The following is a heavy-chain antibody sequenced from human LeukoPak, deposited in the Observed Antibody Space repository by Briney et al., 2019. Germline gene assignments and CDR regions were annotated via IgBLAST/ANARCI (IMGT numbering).Heavy chain of an antibody. D-gene: IGHD1-26*01. Sequence: SETLSLTCTVSGYSISSGYSWGWIRQPPGEGLEWIGSIYHSGSTCNNPSLKSRVTISVDTSKTQFSLKLSSVTAAGTAVYYCARDIREWELLAFDYWGQGTLVTVSS. CDR1: GYSISSGYS. V-gene: IGHV4-38-2*02. CDR2: IYHSGST. J-gene: IGHJ4*02. CDR3: ARDIREWELLAFDY.